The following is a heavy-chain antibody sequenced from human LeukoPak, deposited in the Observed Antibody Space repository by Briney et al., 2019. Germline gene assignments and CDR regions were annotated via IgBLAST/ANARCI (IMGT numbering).Heavy chain of an antibody. V-gene: IGHV3-30*04. D-gene: IGHD3-3*01. CDR2: ISYDGSDK. Sequence: PGGSLRLSCAASGFTFSSYAMHWVRQAPGKGLEWVAVISYDGSDKYYADSVKGRFTIPRDNSKNTLYLQMNSLRAEDTAVYYCARSGSYYDFWSGYYKGKYTDYWGQGTLVTVSS. CDR3: ARSGSYYDFWSGYYKGKYTDY. CDR1: GFTFSSYA. J-gene: IGHJ4*02.